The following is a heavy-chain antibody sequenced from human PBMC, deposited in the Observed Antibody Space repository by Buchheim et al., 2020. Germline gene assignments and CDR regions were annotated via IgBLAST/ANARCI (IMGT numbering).Heavy chain of an antibody. CDR2: IHYTESA. CDR3: VREGRGYSGYDYDY. V-gene: IGHV4-30-4*01. Sequence: QVQLQESGPALVKPSQTLSLTCNVTSGSISSSDYYWSWIRQPPGKALEYIGNIHYTESAYYNPSLKSRVTISKDTSRNQFSLNLNSVTAADTAVYYCVREGRGYSGYDYDYWGPGIL. CDR1: SGSISSSDYY. J-gene: IGHJ4*02. D-gene: IGHD5-12*01.